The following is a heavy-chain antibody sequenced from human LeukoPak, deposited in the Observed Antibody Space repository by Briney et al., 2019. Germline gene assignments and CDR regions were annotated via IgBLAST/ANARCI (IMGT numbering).Heavy chain of an antibody. CDR3: AKAAYGGYAGAFDI. Sequence: SGGSLRLSCAASGFTFSTYAMTWVRQAPGKGLEWVSSISGSGAGKFYAAPVKGRFTTSRDNSKNTLYVQMNSLRAEDTAVYYCAKAAYGGYAGAFDIWGQGTMVIVSS. J-gene: IGHJ3*02. V-gene: IGHV3-23*01. CDR1: GFTFSTYA. CDR2: ISGSGAGK. D-gene: IGHD4-17*01.